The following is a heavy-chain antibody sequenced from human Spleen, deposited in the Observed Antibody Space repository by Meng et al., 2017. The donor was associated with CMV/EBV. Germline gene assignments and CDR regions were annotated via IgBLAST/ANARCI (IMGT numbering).Heavy chain of an antibody. Sequence: GGSLRLSCVASGITFSSYSMNWVRQAPGKGLEWVSSISSSSSYIYYADSVKGRFTISRDNAKNSLYLQMNSLRAEDTAVYYCARGPYSRPDYWGQGTLVTVSS. CDR2: ISSSSSYI. CDR3: ARGPYSRPDY. J-gene: IGHJ4*02. CDR1: GITFSSYS. V-gene: IGHV3-21*01. D-gene: IGHD3-22*01.